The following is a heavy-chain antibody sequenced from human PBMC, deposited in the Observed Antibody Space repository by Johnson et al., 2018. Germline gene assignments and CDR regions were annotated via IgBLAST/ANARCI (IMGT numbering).Heavy chain of an antibody. CDR1: GFTFSSYS. Sequence: VQLVESGGGLVKPGGSLRLSCAASGFTFSSYSMNWVRQAPGKGLEWVSSISSGGSTIYYADSVKGRFTISRDNAKNMLYLQMTSLRAEDTAVYYCAKDGGEVGAFDIWGQGTMVTVSS. J-gene: IGHJ3*02. CDR2: ISSGGSTI. D-gene: IGHD3-10*01. CDR3: AKDGGEVGAFDI. V-gene: IGHV3-21*01.